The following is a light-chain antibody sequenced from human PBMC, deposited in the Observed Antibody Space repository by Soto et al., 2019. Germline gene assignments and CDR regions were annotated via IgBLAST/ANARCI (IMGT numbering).Light chain of an antibody. Sequence: DIVMTQSPLSLPVTPGEPASISCRSSQCLLHTDGYNYLDWFLQKPGQSPQLLIYVASNRASGVPDRFSGSGSGTDFTLKISRVEAEDVGVYYCMQSLQTPRTFGQGTKVEI. J-gene: IGKJ1*01. CDR3: MQSLQTPRT. CDR1: QCLLHTDGYNY. V-gene: IGKV2-28*01. CDR2: VAS.